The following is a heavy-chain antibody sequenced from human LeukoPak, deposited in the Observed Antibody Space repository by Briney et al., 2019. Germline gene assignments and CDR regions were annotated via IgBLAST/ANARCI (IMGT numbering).Heavy chain of an antibody. V-gene: IGHV1-69*13. D-gene: IGHD1-26*01. J-gene: IGHJ6*02. CDR2: ITPIFGTA. CDR1: GGTFSSYA. CDR3: ARDPLIVGATTYYYGMDV. Sequence: VASVKVSCKASGGTFSSYAISWVRQAPGQGLERMGGITPIFGTANYAQKFQGRVTITADESTSTAYMELSSLRSEDTAVYYCARDPLIVGATTYYYGMDVWGQGTTVTVSS.